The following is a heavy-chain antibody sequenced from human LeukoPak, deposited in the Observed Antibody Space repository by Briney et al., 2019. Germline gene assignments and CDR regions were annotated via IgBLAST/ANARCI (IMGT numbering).Heavy chain of an antibody. D-gene: IGHD3-22*01. J-gene: IGHJ4*02. CDR1: GFTFSRYA. CDR2: ISGTGEST. CDR3: ATTYHYDSIGYLWDS. Sequence: SGGSLRLSCAASGFTFSRYAMSWVRQAPGKGLEWVSAISGTGESTYYADSVKGRFTISRDNSNNTLNLQMDSLRAEDTAVYYCATTYHYDSIGYLWDSWGQGTLVTVSS. V-gene: IGHV3-23*01.